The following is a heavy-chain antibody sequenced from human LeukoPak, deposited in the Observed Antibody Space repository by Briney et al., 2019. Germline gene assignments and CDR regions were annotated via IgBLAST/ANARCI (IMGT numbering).Heavy chain of an antibody. CDR1: GFTFSSYS. CDR3: AKDPRREKFPAAGSRRVDY. V-gene: IGHV3-30*02. Sequence: PGGSLRLSCAASGFTFSSYSMNWVRQAPGKGLEWVAFIRYDGSNKYYADSVKGRFTISRDNSKNTLYLQMNSLRAEDTAVYYCAKDPRREKFPAAGSRRVDYWGQGTLVTVSS. J-gene: IGHJ4*02. CDR2: IRYDGSNK. D-gene: IGHD6-13*01.